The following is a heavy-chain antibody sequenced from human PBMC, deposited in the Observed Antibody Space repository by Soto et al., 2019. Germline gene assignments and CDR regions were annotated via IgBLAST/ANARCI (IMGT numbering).Heavy chain of an antibody. CDR3: ARDVSGFEYFDF. J-gene: IGHJ4*02. Sequence: PGGSLRLSCVASGFTFNKYALAWVRQAPGKGLEWVSAISGSGASTYDADSVKGRFTISRDNSNNTLFLQMNTLRAEDTAVYYCARDVSGFEYFDFWGQGTLVTVSS. V-gene: IGHV3-23*01. CDR1: GFTFNKYA. D-gene: IGHD3-9*01. CDR2: ISGSGAST.